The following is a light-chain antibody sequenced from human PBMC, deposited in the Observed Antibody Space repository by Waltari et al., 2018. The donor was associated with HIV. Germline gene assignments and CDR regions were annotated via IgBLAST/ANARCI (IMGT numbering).Light chain of an antibody. CDR1: SSNIGAGYD. CDR2: GNT. Sequence: QSVLAQPPSVSGAPGQRVTISCTGRSSNIGAGYDVQWYQQLPGTAPKFLIYGNTNRPSGVPDRFSGSKSGSSASLAITGLQAEDEADYYCQSYDTSLSAYVFGTGTKVTVL. V-gene: IGLV1-40*01. J-gene: IGLJ1*01. CDR3: QSYDTSLSAYV.